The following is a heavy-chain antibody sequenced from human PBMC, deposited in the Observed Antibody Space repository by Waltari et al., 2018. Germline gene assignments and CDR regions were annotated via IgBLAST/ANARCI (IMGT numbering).Heavy chain of an antibody. CDR1: GFTLSPYW. CDR2: IKEDGGRK. J-gene: IGHJ4*02. D-gene: IGHD2-15*01. Sequence: EVQLVESGGGLVQPGGSLRLSCAASGFTLSPYWMGWVRQAPGKGLEWVAGIKEDGGRKDYVDSGKGRFTIARDNAKSTLYLQMNSLRAEDTAVFYCVRKRGWQQFDFWGQGTLVTVSS. CDR3: VRKRGWQQFDF. V-gene: IGHV3-7*01.